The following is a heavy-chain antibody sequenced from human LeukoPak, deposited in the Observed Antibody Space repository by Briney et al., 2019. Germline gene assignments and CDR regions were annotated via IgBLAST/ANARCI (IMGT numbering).Heavy chain of an antibody. CDR1: GFTFSTYV. D-gene: IGHD3-16*02. Sequence: PGGSLRLSCAASGFTFSTYVMSWVRQAPGKGLEWVSFISGRGISTYYADSVKGRFAISRDNSKNTLYLQMSSLRAEDTAVYYCAKSPYRFDALDIWGQGTMVTVSS. CDR3: AKSPYRFDALDI. V-gene: IGHV3-23*01. CDR2: ISGRGIST. J-gene: IGHJ3*02.